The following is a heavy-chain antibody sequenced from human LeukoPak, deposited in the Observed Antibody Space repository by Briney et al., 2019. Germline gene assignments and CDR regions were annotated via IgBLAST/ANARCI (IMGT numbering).Heavy chain of an antibody. J-gene: IGHJ4*02. D-gene: IGHD3-9*01. CDR3: AREHILTGFDY. CDR1: GFTFSSYS. Sequence: GSLRLSCAASGFTFSSYSMNWVRQAPGKGLEWVSSISSSSSYIYYADSVKGRFTISRDNAKNSLYLQMNSLRAEDTAVYYCAREHILTGFDYWGQGTLVTVSS. V-gene: IGHV3-21*01. CDR2: ISSSSSYI.